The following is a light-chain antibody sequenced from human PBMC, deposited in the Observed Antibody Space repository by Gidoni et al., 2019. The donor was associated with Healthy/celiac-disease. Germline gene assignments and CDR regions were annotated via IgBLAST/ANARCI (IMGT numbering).Light chain of an antibody. V-gene: IGKV3-11*01. CDR2: DAS. CDR3: QQRSNGPLT. J-gene: IGKJ4*01. CDR1: QSVSSY. Sequence: EIVLTQSPATLSLSPGERATLPCRASQSVSSYLAWYQQKPGQAPRLLIYDASNRDTGIPASFSGSGSGTDFTLTISSLEPADFAVYYCQQRSNGPLTFGGGTKVEIK.